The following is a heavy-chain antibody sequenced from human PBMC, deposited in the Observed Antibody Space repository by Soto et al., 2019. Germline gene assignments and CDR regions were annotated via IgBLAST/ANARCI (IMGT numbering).Heavy chain of an antibody. J-gene: IGHJ6*02. D-gene: IGHD3-3*01. V-gene: IGHV4-34*01. CDR1: GGSFSGYY. CDR3: AKASKYYDFWSGYQRDTYYYYDMDG. CDR2: INHSGST. Sequence: SETLSLTCAVYGGSFSGYYWSWIRQPPGKGLEWIGEINHSGSTNYNPSLKSRVTISVDTSKNQFSLKLSSVTAADTAVYYCAKASKYYDFWSGYQRDTYYYYDMDGWGQGTTVTVSS.